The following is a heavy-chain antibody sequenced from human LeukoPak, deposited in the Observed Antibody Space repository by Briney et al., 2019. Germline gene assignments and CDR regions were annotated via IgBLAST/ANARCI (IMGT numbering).Heavy chain of an antibody. V-gene: IGHV3-33*01. CDR2: IWYDGSNK. D-gene: IGHD5-12*01. J-gene: IGHJ4*02. CDR3: ARQRSIVATFDY. Sequence: GGSLRLSCAASGFTFSSYGMHWVRQAPGKGLEWVAGIWYDGSNKYYADSVKGRFTISRDNSKNTLYLQMNSLRAEDTAVYYCARQRSIVATFDYWGQGTLVTVSS. CDR1: GFTFSSYG.